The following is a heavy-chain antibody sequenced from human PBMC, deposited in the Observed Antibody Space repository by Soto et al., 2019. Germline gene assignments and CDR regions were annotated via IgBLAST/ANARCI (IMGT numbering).Heavy chain of an antibody. CDR3: AKTLRYFDWSD. CDR2: ISGSGANT. Sequence: PGGSLRLSCAASGFPLSSFAMSWVRQGPGQGLEWVSTISGSGANTDYADSVKGRFTISRDNSKNTVYVQMNGLRVEDTAVYYCAKTLRYFDWSDWGQGILVTVSS. CDR1: GFPLSSFA. V-gene: IGHV3-23*01. D-gene: IGHD3-9*01. J-gene: IGHJ4*02.